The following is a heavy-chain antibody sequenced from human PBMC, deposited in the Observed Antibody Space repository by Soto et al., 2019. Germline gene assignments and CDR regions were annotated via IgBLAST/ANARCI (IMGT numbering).Heavy chain of an antibody. Sequence: GASVKVSCKASGGTFSSYAISWVRQAPGQGLEWMGGIIPIFGTANYAQKFQGRVTITADESTSTAYMELSSLRSEDTAVYYCARAEGIAAAGPYYYYGMDVWGQGTTVTVSS. J-gene: IGHJ6*02. CDR3: ARAEGIAAAGPYYYYGMDV. CDR2: IIPIFGTA. V-gene: IGHV1-69*13. D-gene: IGHD6-13*01. CDR1: GGTFSSYA.